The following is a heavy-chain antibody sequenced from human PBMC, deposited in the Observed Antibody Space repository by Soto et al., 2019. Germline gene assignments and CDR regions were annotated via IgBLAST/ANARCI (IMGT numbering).Heavy chain of an antibody. Sequence: ASVKVSCKASGYTFTSYYMHWVRQAPGQGFYWMGIINSCGGSTFYADSMKGRFTISRDNSKNTLYLQMNSLRAEYTAVYYCAKDRATMIVVGFDYWGQGTLVTVSS. D-gene: IGHD3-22*01. CDR2: INSCGGST. J-gene: IGHJ4*02. CDR1: GYTFTSYY. CDR3: AKDRATMIVVGFDY. V-gene: IGHV1-46*04.